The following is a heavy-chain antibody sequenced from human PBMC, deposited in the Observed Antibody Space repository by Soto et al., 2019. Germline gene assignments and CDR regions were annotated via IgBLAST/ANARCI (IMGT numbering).Heavy chain of an antibody. D-gene: IGHD2-15*01. CDR1: GGSFSGYY. V-gene: IGHV4-34*01. CDR3: ATTCSGGSCYSSANYYYYYMDV. J-gene: IGHJ6*03. Sequence: SETLSLTCAVYGGSFSGYYWSWIRQPPGKGLEWIGEINHSGSTNYNPSLKSRITISVDTSKNQFSLKLSSVTAADTAVYYCATTCSGGSCYSSANYYYYYMDVWGKGTTVTVSS. CDR2: INHSGST.